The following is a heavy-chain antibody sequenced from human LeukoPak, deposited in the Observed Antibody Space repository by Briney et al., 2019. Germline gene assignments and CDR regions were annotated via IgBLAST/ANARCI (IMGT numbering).Heavy chain of an antibody. CDR2: IYHSGST. V-gene: IGHV4-34*01. CDR1: GGSFSGYY. Sequence: SETLSLTCAVYGGSFSGYYWSWIRQPPGKGLEWIGEIYHSGSTNYNPSLKSRVTISVDKSKNQFSLKLSSVTAADTAVYYCARGQSDFWSGERYYFDYWGQGTLVTVSS. D-gene: IGHD3-3*01. CDR3: ARGQSDFWSGERYYFDY. J-gene: IGHJ4*02.